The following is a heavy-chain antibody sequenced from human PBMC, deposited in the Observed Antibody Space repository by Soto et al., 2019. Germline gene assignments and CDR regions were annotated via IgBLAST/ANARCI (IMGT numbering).Heavy chain of an antibody. CDR1: GYTFMSHV. CDR3: ARDSGIRGPSGDLDY. CDR2: VTGGNGVT. J-gene: IGHJ4*02. V-gene: IGHV1-3*01. D-gene: IGHD1-20*01. Sequence: QVQLVQSGAEVKEPGASVKVSCRASGYTFMSHVMHWVRQAPGQRLEWMGWVTGGNGVTKYSQNFQDRVTITRDTSATTAYMELSRLTSEDTAVYYCARDSGIRGPSGDLDYWGQGTLVTVSS.